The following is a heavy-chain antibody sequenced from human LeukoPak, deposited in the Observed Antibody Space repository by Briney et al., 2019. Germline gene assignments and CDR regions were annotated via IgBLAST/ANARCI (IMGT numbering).Heavy chain of an antibody. Sequence: GGSLRLSCAASGFTFSSYGMHWVRQAPGKGLEWVAVIWYDGSNKYYADSVKGRFTISRDNSKNTLYLQMNSLRAEDTAVYYCARQLHRYCSGGSCYGMDVWGQGTTVTVSS. CDR2: IWYDGSNK. CDR3: ARQLHRYCSGGSCYGMDV. D-gene: IGHD2-15*01. V-gene: IGHV3-33*01. CDR1: GFTFSSYG. J-gene: IGHJ6*02.